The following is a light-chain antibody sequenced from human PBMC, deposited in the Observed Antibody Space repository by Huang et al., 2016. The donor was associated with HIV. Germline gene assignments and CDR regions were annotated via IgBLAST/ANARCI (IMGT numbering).Light chain of an antibody. Sequence: DIQMTQSPSTLSASVGDRVTITCRASQSISGWLAWYQQKPGKAPKLLSYKASSLESGVPSRFSGSGSGTEFTLTISSLQSDDVATYYCQHYNSYPWTFGQGTKVEIK. J-gene: IGKJ1*01. CDR1: QSISGW. V-gene: IGKV1-5*03. CDR2: KAS. CDR3: QHYNSYPWT.